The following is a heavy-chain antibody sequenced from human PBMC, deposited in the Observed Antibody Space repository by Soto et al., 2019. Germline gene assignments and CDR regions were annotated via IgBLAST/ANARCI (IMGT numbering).Heavy chain of an antibody. J-gene: IGHJ4*02. D-gene: IGHD3-22*01. CDR3: AKERAPMIVVVIGLFDY. V-gene: IGHV3-23*01. Sequence: GGSLRLSCAASGFTFSSYAMSWVRQAPGKGLEWVSAISGSGGSTYYADSVKGRFTISRDNSKNTLYLQMNSLRAEDTAVYYCAKERAPMIVVVIGLFDYWGQGTLVTVS. CDR1: GFTFSSYA. CDR2: ISGSGGST.